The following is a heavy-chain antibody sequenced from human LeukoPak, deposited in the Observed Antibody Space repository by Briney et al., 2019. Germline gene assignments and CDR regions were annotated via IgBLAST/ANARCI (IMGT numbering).Heavy chain of an antibody. D-gene: IGHD1-26*01. CDR2: IYYSGST. CDR3: ARESPAPPVGSYPDY. J-gene: IGHJ4*02. V-gene: IGHV4-59*01. Sequence: PSETLSLTCTVSGGSISSYYWSWIRQPPGKGLKWIGYIYYSGSTNYNPSLKSRVTISVDTSKNQFSLKLSSVTAADTAVYYCARESPAPPVGSYPDYWGQGTLVTVSS. CDR1: GGSISSYY.